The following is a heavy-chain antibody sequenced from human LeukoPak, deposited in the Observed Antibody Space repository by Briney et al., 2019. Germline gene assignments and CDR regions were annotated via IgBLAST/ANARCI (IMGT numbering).Heavy chain of an antibody. Sequence: ASVKVSCKASGYTFTSYDINWVRQATGQGHEWMRWMNPNSGNTGYAQKFQGRVTITRNTSISTAYMELSSLRSEDTAVYYCARESYSSSWYRYYYYYMDVWGKGTTVTVSS. CDR3: ARESYSSSWYRYYYYYMDV. D-gene: IGHD6-13*01. V-gene: IGHV1-8*03. J-gene: IGHJ6*03. CDR2: MNPNSGNT. CDR1: GYTFTSYD.